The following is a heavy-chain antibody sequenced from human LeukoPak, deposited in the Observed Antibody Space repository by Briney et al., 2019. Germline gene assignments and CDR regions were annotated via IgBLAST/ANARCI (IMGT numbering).Heavy chain of an antibody. CDR3: AKEPSIAVAEAFDI. Sequence: GGSLRLSCAASGFTFSSYAMSWVRQAPGEGLEWVSVISCSGGTTFYADSVKGRFTISRDNSKNTLYLQMNSLRAEDTALYYCAKEPSIAVAEAFDIWGQGTMVTVSS. J-gene: IGHJ3*02. V-gene: IGHV3-23*01. CDR1: GFTFSSYA. CDR2: ISCSGGTT. D-gene: IGHD6-19*01.